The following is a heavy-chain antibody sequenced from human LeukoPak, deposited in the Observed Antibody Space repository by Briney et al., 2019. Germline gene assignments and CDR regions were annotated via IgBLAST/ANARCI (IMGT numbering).Heavy chain of an antibody. Sequence: GGSLRLSCAASGFSFSSFGMNWVRQARGKGLEWVSHISSTGSNIYYTDSVKGRFTISRDNAKNSLYVQMNSLRVEDTGIYYCAREWLDWGQGTLVTVSP. CDR2: ISSTGSNI. CDR1: GFSFSSFG. V-gene: IGHV3-48*01. D-gene: IGHD5-12*01. J-gene: IGHJ4*02. CDR3: AREWLD.